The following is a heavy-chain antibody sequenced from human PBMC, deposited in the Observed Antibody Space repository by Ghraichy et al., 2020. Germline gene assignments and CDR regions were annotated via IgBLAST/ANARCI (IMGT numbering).Heavy chain of an antibody. CDR3: ARGSLHPNYYDSSGYYLDY. Sequence: VSVIYSGGSTYYADSVKGRVTIYRHNSTNTLYLQMNSLRAEDTAVYYCARGSLHPNYYDSSGYYLDY. CDR2: IYSGGST. J-gene: IGHJ4*01. V-gene: IGHV3-53*04. D-gene: IGHD3-22*01.